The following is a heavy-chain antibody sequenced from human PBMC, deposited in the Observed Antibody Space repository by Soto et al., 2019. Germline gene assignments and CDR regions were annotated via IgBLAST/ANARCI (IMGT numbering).Heavy chain of an antibody. CDR3: TRDRGFGMDV. J-gene: IGHJ6*02. V-gene: IGHV4-31*03. Sequence: QVPLQESGPGLVKPSQTLSLTCNVSGGSISGGRYYWNWIRQHPGKGLEWIGNIYDNGITYYNPSLKSGVIISEDTSKNQFALRLSSVTAADTAVYYCTRDRGFGMDVWGQGTTVTVSS. CDR1: GGSISGGRYY. CDR2: IYDNGIT.